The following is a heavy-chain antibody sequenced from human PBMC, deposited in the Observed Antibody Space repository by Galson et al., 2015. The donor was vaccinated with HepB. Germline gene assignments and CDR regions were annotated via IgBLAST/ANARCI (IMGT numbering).Heavy chain of an antibody. J-gene: IGHJ6*02. V-gene: IGHV3-30*03. CDR1: GFSFSTYG. D-gene: IGHD2-21*02. Sequence: SLRLSCAASGFSFSTYGMHWVRQAPGKGLEWVAVISYDGSDKYFADSVKGRFTISRDNSKNTLYLQVNSLRAEDTAVYYCATVVTATHYFYYGMDVWSQGTAVTVSS. CDR3: ATVVTATHYFYYGMDV. CDR2: ISYDGSDK.